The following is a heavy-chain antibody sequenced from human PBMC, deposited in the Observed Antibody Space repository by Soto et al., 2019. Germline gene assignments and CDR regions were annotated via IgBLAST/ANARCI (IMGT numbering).Heavy chain of an antibody. J-gene: IGHJ4*02. CDR2: XSFTGXT. CDR3: ARIHLLWGAFDN. CDR1: GDPNISYF. Sequence: XXTLSLTCSVSGDPNISYFWSWIRQPPGKGLEWIGHXSFTGXTKYNPSLKSRXTMSVDTSXSQFSLKLSSVTDADTAVYYCARIHLLWGAFDNWGEGTLVTVSS. D-gene: IGHD2-21*01. V-gene: IGHV4-59*08.